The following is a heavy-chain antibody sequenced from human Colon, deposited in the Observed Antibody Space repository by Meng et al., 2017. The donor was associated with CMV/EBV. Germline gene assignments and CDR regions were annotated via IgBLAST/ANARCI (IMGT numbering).Heavy chain of an antibody. V-gene: IGHV3-53*01. CDR1: GFPVSANY. CDR2: ITTYGDK. D-gene: IGHD3-16*01. J-gene: IGHJ4*02. CDR3: SSWAPG. Sequence: GESLKISCAVSGFPVSANYMAWFRQAPGKGLEWVSSITTYGDKYYADPVRGRFTISRDDSKRTLYLQMNSLEAEDTAVYYCSSWAPGWGQGTLVTVSS.